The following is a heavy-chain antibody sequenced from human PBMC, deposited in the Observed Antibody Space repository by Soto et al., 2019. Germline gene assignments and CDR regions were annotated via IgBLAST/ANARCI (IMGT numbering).Heavy chain of an antibody. J-gene: IGHJ2*01. CDR3: ARVEQQLGDPCLDL. V-gene: IGHV4-34*01. CDR1: GGSFSGYY. D-gene: IGHD6-13*01. Sequence: PSETLSLTCAVYGGSFSGYYWSWIRQPPGKGLEWIGEINHSGSTNYNPSLKSRVTISVDTSKNQFSLKLSSVTAADTAVYYCARVEQQLGDPCLDLWGRGTLVTVSS. CDR2: INHSGST.